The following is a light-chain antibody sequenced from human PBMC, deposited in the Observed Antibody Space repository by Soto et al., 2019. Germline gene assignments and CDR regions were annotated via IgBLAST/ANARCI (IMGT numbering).Light chain of an antibody. Sequence: EIVLTPSPTTLSLSPGERATLYCRARQSVSTDVAWYQQKPGQASMLLTYDASTRAAGIPARFSGSESGTDFTLTISRLEPEDFAVYYCQQRSDWPLTFGGGTKVEIK. CDR2: DAS. V-gene: IGKV3-11*01. CDR3: QQRSDWPLT. CDR1: QSVSTD. J-gene: IGKJ4*01.